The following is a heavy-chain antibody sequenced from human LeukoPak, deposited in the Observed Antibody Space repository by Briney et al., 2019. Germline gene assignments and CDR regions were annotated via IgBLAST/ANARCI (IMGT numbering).Heavy chain of an antibody. D-gene: IGHD2-21*02. Sequence: GGSLRLSCAASGFTFSSYWMSWVRQAPGKGLEWVANIKQDGSENYYVDSVKGRFTISRDNAKNSLYLQMNSLRAEDTAVYYCALECGGDCSESAFDIWAKGQWSPSLQ. J-gene: IGHJ3*02. V-gene: IGHV3-7*01. CDR2: IKQDGSEN. CDR1: GFTFSSYW. CDR3: ALECGGDCSESAFDI.